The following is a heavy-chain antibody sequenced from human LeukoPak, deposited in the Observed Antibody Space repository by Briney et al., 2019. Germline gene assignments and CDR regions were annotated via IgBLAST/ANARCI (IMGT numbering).Heavy chain of an antibody. V-gene: IGHV4-39*07. CDR2: IYYSGST. D-gene: IGHD3-9*01. CDR3: ARELYYDILTGSVGRYWYFDL. Sequence: SETLSLTCTVSGGSISSSSYYWGWIRQPPGKGLEWIGSIYYSGSTNYNPSLKSRVTISVDTSKNHLSLKLSSVTAADTAVYYCARELYYDILTGSVGRYWYFDLWGRGTLVTVSS. J-gene: IGHJ2*01. CDR1: GGSISSSSYY.